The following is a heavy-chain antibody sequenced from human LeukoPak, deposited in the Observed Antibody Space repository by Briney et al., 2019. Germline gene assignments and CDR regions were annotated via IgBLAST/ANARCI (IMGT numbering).Heavy chain of an antibody. CDR1: GGSISSGDYY. CDR2: IYYSGST. J-gene: IGHJ1*01. CDR3: ARRRYYDSTGYLD. D-gene: IGHD3-22*01. Sequence: SQTLSLTCTVSGGSISSGDYYWSWIRQPPGKGLEWIGYIYYSGSTYYNSSLKSRVTISVDTSKNQFSLKLSSVTAADTAVYYCARRRYYDSTGYLDWGQGTLVSISP. V-gene: IGHV4-30-4*08.